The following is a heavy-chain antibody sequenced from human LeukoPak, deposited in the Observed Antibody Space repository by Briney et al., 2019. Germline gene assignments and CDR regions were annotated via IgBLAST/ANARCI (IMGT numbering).Heavy chain of an antibody. J-gene: IGHJ4*02. CDR2: INPNSGGT. D-gene: IGHD3-3*01. Sequence: ASVKVSCKASGYTFTGYYMHWVRQAPGQGLEWMGWINPNSGGTNYAQKFQGRVTMTRDTSISTAYMELSRLRSDDTAVYYCARERTRTIFGVVTRDRFDYWGQGTLVTVSS. CDR3: ARERTRTIFGVVTRDRFDY. V-gene: IGHV1-2*02. CDR1: GYTFTGYY.